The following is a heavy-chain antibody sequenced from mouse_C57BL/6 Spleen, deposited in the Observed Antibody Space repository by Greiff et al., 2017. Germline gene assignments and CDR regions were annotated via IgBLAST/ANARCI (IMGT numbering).Heavy chain of an antibody. J-gene: IGHJ4*01. CDR2: IDPETGGT. D-gene: IGHD4-1*01. V-gene: IGHV1-15*01. CDR3: TRRKIGSWDVGYYAMDY. Sequence: VQLQQSGAELVRPGASVTLSCKASGYTFTDYEMHWVKQTPVHGLEWIGAIDPETGGTAYNQKFKGKAILTADKSSSTAYMELRSLTSEDSAVYYGTRRKIGSWDVGYYAMDYWGQGTSVTVSS. CDR1: GYTFTDYE.